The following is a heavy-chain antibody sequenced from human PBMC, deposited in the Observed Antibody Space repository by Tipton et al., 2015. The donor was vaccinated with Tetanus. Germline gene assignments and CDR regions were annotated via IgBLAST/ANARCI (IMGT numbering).Heavy chain of an antibody. Sequence: TLSFTCTVSGGSLSMGTYYWGWIRQPPGKGLEWIGNIYYSGTTYYNASLESRVTISMDTSKNQFSMKLTSVTAADTAVYYCARFHAEVWYYFDHWGQGTLVSVSS. J-gene: IGHJ4*02. V-gene: IGHV4-39*01. CDR2: IYYSGTT. D-gene: IGHD2-2*01. CDR3: ARFHAEVWYYFDH. CDR1: GGSLSMGTYY.